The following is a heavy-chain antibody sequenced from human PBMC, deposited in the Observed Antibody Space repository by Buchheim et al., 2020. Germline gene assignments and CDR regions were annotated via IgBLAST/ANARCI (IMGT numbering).Heavy chain of an antibody. CDR1: GFTFSSYS. CDR2: ITGSSSII. V-gene: IGHV3-48*02. CDR3: ARFYYGMDV. Sequence: EVQLVESGGGLVQPGGSLRLSCAASGFTFSSYSMNWVRQAPGKGLEWVSYITGSSSIIYYADSVKGRFTISRDNAKNSLYLQMNSLREEGTAVYYCARFYYGMDVWGQGTT. J-gene: IGHJ6*02.